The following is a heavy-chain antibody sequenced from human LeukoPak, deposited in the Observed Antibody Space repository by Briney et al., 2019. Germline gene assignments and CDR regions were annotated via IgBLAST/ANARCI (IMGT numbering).Heavy chain of an antibody. CDR2: IRSIGTNT. Sequence: GGSLRLSCAASGFTFSSHGMHWVRQAPGKGLEWVAFIRSIGTNTYYADSVKGRFTISRDNSKNTLYLQMNSLRAEDTAVYYCATYTSSYFDYWGQGTLVTVSS. CDR1: GFTFSSHG. D-gene: IGHD2-2*01. V-gene: IGHV3-30*02. CDR3: ATYTSSYFDY. J-gene: IGHJ4*02.